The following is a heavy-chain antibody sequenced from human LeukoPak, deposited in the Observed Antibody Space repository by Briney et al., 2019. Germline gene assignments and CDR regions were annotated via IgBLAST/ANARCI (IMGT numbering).Heavy chain of an antibody. V-gene: IGHV4-4*07. CDR2: IYTSGST. Sequence: SETLSLTCTVSGGSISSYYWSWIRQPAGKGLEWIGRIYTSGSTNYNPSLTSRVTMSVDTSKSQFSLKRSSVTAADTAVYYCARSAMVTHAFDIWGQGTMVTVSS. D-gene: IGHD5-18*01. CDR3: ARSAMVTHAFDI. CDR1: GGSISSYY. J-gene: IGHJ3*02.